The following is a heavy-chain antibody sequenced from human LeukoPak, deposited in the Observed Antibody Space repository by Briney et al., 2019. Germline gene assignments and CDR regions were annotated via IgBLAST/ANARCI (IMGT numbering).Heavy chain of an antibody. Sequence: GRSLRLSCAASGFTFSSNYMSWVRQAPGKGLEWVSVIFSGGSTYYADSVKGRFTISRDNSKNTLYLQMNILRAEDTAVYYCARGNTGRTVTYYFDSWGQGTLVTVSS. J-gene: IGHJ4*02. CDR3: ARGNTGRTVTYYFDS. CDR1: GFTFSSNY. CDR2: IFSGGST. V-gene: IGHV3-53*01. D-gene: IGHD4-17*01.